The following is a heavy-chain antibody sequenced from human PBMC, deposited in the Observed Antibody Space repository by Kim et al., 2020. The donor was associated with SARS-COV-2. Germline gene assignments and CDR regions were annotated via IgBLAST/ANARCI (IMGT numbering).Heavy chain of an antibody. Sequence: ASVKVSCKASGYTFTSYDINWVRQATGQGLEWMGWMNPNSGNTGYAQKFQGRVTMTRNTSISTAYMELSSLRSEDTAVYYCARGHLKSIVVVIAPRPYYYSMEGRGKGTTVTVSS. CDR3: ARGHLKSIVVVIAPRPYYYSMEG. V-gene: IGHV1-8*01. D-gene: IGHD2-21*01. J-gene: IGHJ6*04. CDR2: MNPNSGNT. CDR1: GYTFTSYD.